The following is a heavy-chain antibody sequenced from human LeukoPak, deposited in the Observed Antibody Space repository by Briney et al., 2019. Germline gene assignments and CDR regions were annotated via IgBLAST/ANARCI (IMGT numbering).Heavy chain of an antibody. CDR1: GFTFSTYA. CDR3: ARGGPYDY. CDR2: IKEDGSEK. D-gene: IGHD1-26*01. Sequence: GGSLRLSCAASGFTFSTYAMSWVRQAPGKGLEWVANIKEDGSEKYYGDSVKGRFTISRDNAKNSLYLQMNSLRAEDTAMYYCARGGPYDYWGQGTLVTVSS. J-gene: IGHJ4*02. V-gene: IGHV3-7*01.